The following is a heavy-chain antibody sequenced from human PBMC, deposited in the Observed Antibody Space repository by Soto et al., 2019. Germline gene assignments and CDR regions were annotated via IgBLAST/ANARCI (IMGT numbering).Heavy chain of an antibody. CDR1: GGSISSSSYY. V-gene: IGHV4-39*01. CDR2: IYYSGST. CDR3: ASRAVAAAGPYYYYYYMDV. D-gene: IGHD6-13*01. Sequence: SETLSLTCTVSGGSISSSSYYWGWIRQPPGKGLEWIGSIYYSGSTYYNPSLKSRVTISVDTSKNQFSLKLSSVTAADTAVYYCASRAVAAAGPYYYYYYMDVWGKGTTVTVSS. J-gene: IGHJ6*03.